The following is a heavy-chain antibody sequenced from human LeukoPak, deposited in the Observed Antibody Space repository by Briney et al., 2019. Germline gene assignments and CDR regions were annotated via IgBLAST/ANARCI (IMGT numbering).Heavy chain of an antibody. CDR1: GGTFSSYA. J-gene: IGHJ4*02. V-gene: IGHV1-69*13. D-gene: IGHD3-22*01. CDR3: ARAQRGSGYSMSPFDY. Sequence: SVKVSCKASGGTFSSYAISWVRQAPGQGLEWMGGIIPIFGTANYAQKFQGRVTITADESTSTAYMELSSLRSEDTAVYYCARAQRGSGYSMSPFDYWGQGTLVTVSS. CDR2: IIPIFGTA.